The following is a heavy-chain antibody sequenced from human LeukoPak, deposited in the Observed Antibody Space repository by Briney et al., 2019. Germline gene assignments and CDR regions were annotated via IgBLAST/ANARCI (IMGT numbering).Heavy chain of an antibody. CDR2: ISAYSGDT. CDR1: GYTFTDFG. D-gene: IGHD3-3*01. V-gene: IGHV1-18*01. Sequence: ASVKVSCKTSGYTFTDFGMSWVRQAPGQGLEWMGWISAYSGDTNYAHNLQGRVTMTTDTSTSTAYMELRSLRSDVTAMYYCARGRPSDFWGQGTLVTVSS. J-gene: IGHJ4*02. CDR3: ARGRPSDF.